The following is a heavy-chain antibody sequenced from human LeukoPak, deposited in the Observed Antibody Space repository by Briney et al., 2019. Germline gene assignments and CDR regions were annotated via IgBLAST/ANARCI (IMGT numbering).Heavy chain of an antibody. V-gene: IGHV4-31*03. J-gene: IGHJ3*02. Sequence: SETLSLTCTVSGGFISSGGYYLSWIRQHPGKGLEWIGYIYYSGGTYYNPSLKSRVTISVDTSKNQFSLKLSSVTAADTAVYYCARLLVGATNDAFDIWGQGTMVTVSS. D-gene: IGHD1-26*01. CDR3: ARLLVGATNDAFDI. CDR1: GGFISSGGYY. CDR2: IYYSGGT.